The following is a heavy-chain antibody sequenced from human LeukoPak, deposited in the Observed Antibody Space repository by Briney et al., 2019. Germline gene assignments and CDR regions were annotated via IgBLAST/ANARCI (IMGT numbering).Heavy chain of an antibody. D-gene: IGHD6-19*01. CDR3: ARARVAVAGHYRGFDAFDI. V-gene: IGHV1-2*02. J-gene: IGHJ3*02. CDR2: INPNSGGT. CDR1: GYTFTGYY. Sequence: ASVKVSCKASGYTFTGYYMHWVRQAPGQGLEWMGWINPNSGGTNYAQKFQGRVTMTRDTSISTAYMGLSRLRSDDTAVYYCARARVAVAGHYRGFDAFDIWGQGTMVTVSS.